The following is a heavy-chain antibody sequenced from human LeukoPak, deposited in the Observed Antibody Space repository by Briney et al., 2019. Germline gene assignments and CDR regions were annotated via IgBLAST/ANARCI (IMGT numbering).Heavy chain of an antibody. Sequence: GESLTLSCAASGFTFSSYSMNWVRQAPGKGLEWVSSISSSSSYIYYADSVKGRFTISRDNAKNSLYLQMNSLRAEDTAVYYCARDIDDWNDVSTFDYWGQGTLVTVSS. CDR2: ISSSSSYI. V-gene: IGHV3-21*01. D-gene: IGHD1-1*01. CDR1: GFTFSSYS. CDR3: ARDIDDWNDVSTFDY. J-gene: IGHJ4*02.